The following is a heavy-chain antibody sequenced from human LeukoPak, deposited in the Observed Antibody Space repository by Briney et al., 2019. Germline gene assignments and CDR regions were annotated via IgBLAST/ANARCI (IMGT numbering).Heavy chain of an antibody. Sequence: GGSLRLSCAASGFTFSNYAVSWVRQAPGKGLDWVSVISGPGTSTSYGNSVKGRFTISRDNSKNTVFLQMNSLRAEDTAVYYCAIGGWVSSDAFDVWGQGTMVTVSS. V-gene: IGHV3-23*01. CDR3: AIGGWVSSDAFDV. J-gene: IGHJ3*01. CDR1: GFTFSNYA. D-gene: IGHD5/OR15-5a*01. CDR2: ISGPGTST.